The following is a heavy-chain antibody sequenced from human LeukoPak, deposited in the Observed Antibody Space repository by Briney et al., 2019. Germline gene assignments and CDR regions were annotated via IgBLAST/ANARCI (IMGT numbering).Heavy chain of an antibody. D-gene: IGHD3-22*01. V-gene: IGHV4-59*01. CDR3: ARVRSTYYDSSGYQYYFDY. CDR2: IYYSGST. Sequence: SETLSLTCTVSGGSISSYYWSWIRQPPGKGLEWIGYIYYSGSTNYNPSLKSRVTISVDTSKNQFSLKLSSVTAADTAVYYCARVRSTYYDSSGYQYYFDYWGQGTLVTVSS. J-gene: IGHJ4*02. CDR1: GGSISSYY.